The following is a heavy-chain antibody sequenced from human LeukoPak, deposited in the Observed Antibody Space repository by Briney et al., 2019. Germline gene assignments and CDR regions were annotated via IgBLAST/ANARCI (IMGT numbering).Heavy chain of an antibody. D-gene: IGHD1-26*01. CDR1: GGSISSDSW. Sequence: PSGALSLTCAVSGGSISSDSWWSWVRQPPGKGLEWIGEIYDGGSTNYNPSLRNLVTISLDKSKNQFSLQLSSVTAADTAIYYCARAGSYCLDYWGQGTLVTVSS. CDR3: ARAGSYCLDY. CDR2: IYDGGST. J-gene: IGHJ4*02. V-gene: IGHV4-4*02.